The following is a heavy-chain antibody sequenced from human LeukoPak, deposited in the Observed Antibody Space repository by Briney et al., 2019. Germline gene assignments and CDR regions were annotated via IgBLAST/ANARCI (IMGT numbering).Heavy chain of an antibody. CDR2: IYHSGST. V-gene: IGHV4-30-2*01. D-gene: IGHD3-10*01. J-gene: IGHJ6*02. CDR1: GGSISSGGYY. Sequence: SETLSLTCTVSGGSISSGGYYWSWVRQPPGKGLEWIGYIYHSGSTYYNPSLKSRVTISVDRSKNQFSLKLSSVTAADTAVYYCARADLNYYGSGSPMDVWGQGTTVTVSS. CDR3: ARADLNYYGSGSPMDV.